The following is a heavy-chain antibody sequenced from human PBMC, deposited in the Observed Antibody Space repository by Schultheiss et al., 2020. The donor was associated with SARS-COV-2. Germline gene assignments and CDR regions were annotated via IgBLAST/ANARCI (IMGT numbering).Heavy chain of an antibody. CDR1: GGSFSGYY. V-gene: IGHV4-59*01. CDR2: IYSSGST. J-gene: IGHJ4*02. Sequence: SETLSLTCAVYGGSFSGYYWSWIRQPPGKGLEWIGYIYSSGSTNYNPSLKSRVTISVDTSKNQFSLKLSSVTAADTAVYYCARLDVGLDFWGQGTLVTVSS. CDR3: ARLDVGLDF. D-gene: IGHD1-26*01.